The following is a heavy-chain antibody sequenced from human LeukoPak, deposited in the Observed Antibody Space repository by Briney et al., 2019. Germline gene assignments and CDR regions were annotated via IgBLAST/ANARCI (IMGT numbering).Heavy chain of an antibody. CDR2: ISGYNDYT. V-gene: IGHV1-18*01. Sequence: GASVKVSCKASGYSFTTYGVSWLRQAPGQELEWMGWISGYNDYTKYAQKFQGRVTMTTDTSTNTAYMEVRSLTSDDTAVYYCARDGSSSPYPDYWGQGTLVTVSS. CDR1: GYSFTTYG. CDR3: ARDGSSSPYPDY. D-gene: IGHD2-2*01. J-gene: IGHJ4*02.